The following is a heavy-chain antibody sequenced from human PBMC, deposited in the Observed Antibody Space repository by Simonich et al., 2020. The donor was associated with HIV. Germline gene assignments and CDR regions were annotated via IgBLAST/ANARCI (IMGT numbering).Heavy chain of an antibody. D-gene: IGHD1-26*01. CDR3: ARGAEGATTQSY. CDR2: INHSGSN. V-gene: IGHV4-34*01. Sequence: QVQPQQWGAGLLKPSETLSLTCAVYGGSFSGYYWSWIRQPPGKGLEWIGEINHSGSNNYTPSLKSRVTISVDTTKNQFSLKLSSVTAADTAVYYCARGAEGATTQSYWGQGTLVTVSS. J-gene: IGHJ4*02. CDR1: GGSFSGYY.